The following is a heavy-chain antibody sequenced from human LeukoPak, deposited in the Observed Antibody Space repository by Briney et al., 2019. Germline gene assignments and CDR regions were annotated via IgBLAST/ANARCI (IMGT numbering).Heavy chain of an antibody. Sequence: SETLSLTCTVSGGSISSYYWSWIRQPPGKGLEWIGYIYYSGSTNYNPSLKSRVTISVDTSKNQFSLKLSSVTAADTAVYYCARGSSSSSWDDAFDIWGQGTMVTVSS. CDR2: IYYSGST. CDR1: GGSISSYY. CDR3: ARGSSSSSWDDAFDI. J-gene: IGHJ3*02. D-gene: IGHD6-6*01. V-gene: IGHV4-59*01.